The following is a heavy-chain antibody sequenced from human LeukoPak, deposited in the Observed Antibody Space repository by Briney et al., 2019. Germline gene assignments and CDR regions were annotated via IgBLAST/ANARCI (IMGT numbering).Heavy chain of an antibody. CDR2: ISRSSDII. CDR1: GFMFSTYS. V-gene: IGHV3-48*01. D-gene: IGHD2/OR15-2a*01. Sequence: PGGSLRLSCAASGFMFSTYSMNWVRQAPGKGLEWVSYISRSSDIIYYGDSVKGRFTISRDNAKNSLFLQMNSLRAEDAAVYYCARESPYTTYDAFDIWGQGTMVTVSS. J-gene: IGHJ3*02. CDR3: ARESPYTTYDAFDI.